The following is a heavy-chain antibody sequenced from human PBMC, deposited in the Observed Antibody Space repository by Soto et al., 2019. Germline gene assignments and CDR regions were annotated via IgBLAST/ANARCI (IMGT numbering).Heavy chain of an antibody. D-gene: IGHD2-15*01. CDR2: ISSSSSTI. CDR1: GFTFSSYS. V-gene: IGHV3-48*01. CDR3: ARDIGLVVAATSYNWFDP. Sequence: LSLTCAASGFTFSSYSMNWVRQAPGKGLEWVSYISSSSSTIYYADSVKGRFTISRDNAKNSLYLQMNSLRAEDTAVYYCARDIGLVVAATSYNWFDPWGQGTLVTVSS. J-gene: IGHJ5*02.